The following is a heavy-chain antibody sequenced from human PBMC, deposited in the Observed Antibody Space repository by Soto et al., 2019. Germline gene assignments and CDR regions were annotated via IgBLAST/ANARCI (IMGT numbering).Heavy chain of an antibody. CDR3: TKSSGGSSSVGMDY. J-gene: IGHJ4*02. V-gene: IGHV3-30*04. D-gene: IGHD6-6*01. Sequence: GGSLRLSCAGPGFIFKNYALNWVRQAPGKGLEWVASITRDGYNKYYADSVKGRFTISRDNSRDTLSLQMTALRTEDSSIYYCTKSSGGSSSVGMDYWGQGTRVTVS. CDR2: ITRDGYNK. CDR1: GFIFKNYA.